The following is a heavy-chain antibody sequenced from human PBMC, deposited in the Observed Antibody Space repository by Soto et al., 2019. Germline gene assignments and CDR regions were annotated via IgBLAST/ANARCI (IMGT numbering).Heavy chain of an antibody. CDR1: GGTFSSYA. D-gene: IGHD2-2*01. CDR3: ARDIRPDIVVVPAARGTAFDI. V-gene: IGHV1-69*13. CDR2: IIPIFGTA. J-gene: IGHJ3*02. Sequence: VASVKVSCKASGGTFSSYAISWVRQAPGQGLEWMGGIIPIFGTANYAQKFQGRVTITAYESTSTAYMELSSLRAEETAVYYCARDIRPDIVVVPAARGTAFDIWRQETMVTVSS.